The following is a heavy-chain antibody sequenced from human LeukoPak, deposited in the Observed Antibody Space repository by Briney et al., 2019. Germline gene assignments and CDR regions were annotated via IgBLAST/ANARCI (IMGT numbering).Heavy chain of an antibody. CDR3: ARGEVPAATPRGYYHYYMDV. CDR2: IYYSGST. D-gene: IGHD2-2*01. CDR1: GDSISSGGYY. Sequence: SETLSLTCTVSGDSISSGGYYWSWIRQHPGKGLEWIGYIYYSGSTYYNPSLKSRVTISVDTSKNQFSLKLSSVTAADTAVYYCARGEVPAATPRGYYHYYMDVWGKGTTVTVSS. J-gene: IGHJ6*03. V-gene: IGHV4-31*03.